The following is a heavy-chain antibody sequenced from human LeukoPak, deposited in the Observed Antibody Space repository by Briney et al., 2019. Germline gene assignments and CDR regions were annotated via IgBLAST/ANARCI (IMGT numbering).Heavy chain of an antibody. J-gene: IGHJ4*02. CDR3: AKKGEQQLVRGFDY. D-gene: IGHD6-13*01. CDR2: ISTSGSLI. CDR1: GFIFSSYE. Sequence: GGSLRLSCAASGFIFSSYEMTWVRQAPGKGLEWVSFISTSGSLIYYADSVKGRFTISRDNAKNSVYLQMNGLRAEDSGVYYCAKKGEQQLVRGFDYWGQGALVTVSS. V-gene: IGHV3-48*03.